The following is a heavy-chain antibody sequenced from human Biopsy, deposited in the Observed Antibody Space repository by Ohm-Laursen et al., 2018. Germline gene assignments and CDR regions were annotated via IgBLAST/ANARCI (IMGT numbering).Heavy chain of an antibody. CDR3: VREGLDCAGGTCYSGPLDL. Sequence: ASVKVSCKASGYSFTSYGMNWVRQAPGQGLEWVGWISPYFGNTNSTQKLQARVTLSTGTSTDTAYMELRSLRYDDTAIYYCVREGLDCAGGTCYSGPLDLWGQGTLITVSS. V-gene: IGHV1-18*01. CDR2: ISPYFGNT. D-gene: IGHD2-15*01. J-gene: IGHJ4*03. CDR1: GYSFTSYG.